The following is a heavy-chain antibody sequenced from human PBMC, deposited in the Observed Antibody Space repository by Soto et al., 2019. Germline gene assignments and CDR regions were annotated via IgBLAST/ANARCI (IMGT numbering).Heavy chain of an antibody. D-gene: IGHD6-13*01. CDR1: GGSFTGYS. Sequence: SDIRSLTCAVYGGSFTGYSWSWIRQPPGKELEWIGEINHSGSTNYNPSLKSRVTISVDTSKNQFSLKLSSVTAADTAVYYCARHNLAAAGSFLYYYYYGMDVWGQGTTVT. CDR3: ARHNLAAAGSFLYYYYYGMDV. J-gene: IGHJ6*02. V-gene: IGHV4-34*01. CDR2: INHSGST.